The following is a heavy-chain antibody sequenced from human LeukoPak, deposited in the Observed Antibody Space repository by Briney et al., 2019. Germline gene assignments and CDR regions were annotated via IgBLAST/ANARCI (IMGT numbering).Heavy chain of an antibody. Sequence: SETLSLTRSVSVGSHSSLHLSWIRQPPWKGMEGIRYIYYTGSTNSSPSHRSRVTMFVDISRNQFSLRLRSVPAADTAVYYCARHRAYSSYSPFDYWGPGTLVTVSS. J-gene: IGHJ4*02. V-gene: IGHV4-59*08. CDR1: VGSHSSLH. D-gene: IGHD2-15*01. CDR2: IYYTGST. CDR3: ARHRAYSSYSPFDY.